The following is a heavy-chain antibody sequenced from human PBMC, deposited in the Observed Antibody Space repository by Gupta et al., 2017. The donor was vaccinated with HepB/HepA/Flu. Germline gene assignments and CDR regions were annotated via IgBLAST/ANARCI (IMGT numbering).Heavy chain of an antibody. V-gene: IGHV3-21*01. CDR3: ARAQDSDFPQGVDY. CDR2: IGISGSYV. CDR1: GAASSRLT. Sequence: EVQLLESRGGLVTSGGSLRLLCGASGAASSRLTTIRFRQAPGKGLEWVSSIGISGSYVADADSVKGRFTISRDNAKNSLYLQMNSLRAEDTAIYYCARAQDSDFPQGVDYWGQGTLVTVSS. D-gene: IGHD4-11*01. J-gene: IGHJ4*02.